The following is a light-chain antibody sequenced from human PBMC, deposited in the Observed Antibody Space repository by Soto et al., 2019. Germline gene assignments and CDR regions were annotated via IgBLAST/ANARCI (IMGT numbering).Light chain of an antibody. Sequence: EIVLTQSPATLSLSPGERATLSCRASQSVSSYLAGYQQKPGQAPRLLIYDASNRATGIPARFSGSGSGTDFTLTISSLEPEDFAVYYCQQRSNWPLPWTFGQGTKVEIK. CDR2: DAS. CDR1: QSVSSY. CDR3: QQRSNWPLPWT. J-gene: IGKJ1*01. V-gene: IGKV3-11*01.